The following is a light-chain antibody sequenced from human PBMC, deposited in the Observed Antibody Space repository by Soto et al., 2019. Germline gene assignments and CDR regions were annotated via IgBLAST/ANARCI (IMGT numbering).Light chain of an antibody. Sequence: QSVLTQPPSASGTPGKRVTISCSGRSSNIGSNYVSWYQQLPGTAPKLLIYRNNQRPAGVPDRVSGSKSGTSASLAISGLRSEDEADYYCAAWADILSGRVVFGGGTKLTVL. CDR2: RNN. V-gene: IGLV1-47*01. CDR3: AAWADILSGRVV. CDR1: SSNIGSNY. J-gene: IGLJ2*01.